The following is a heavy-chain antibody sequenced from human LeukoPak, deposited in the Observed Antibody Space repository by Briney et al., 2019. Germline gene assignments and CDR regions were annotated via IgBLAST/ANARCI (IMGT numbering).Heavy chain of an antibody. CDR1: GDSISSYY. V-gene: IGHV4-59*01. J-gene: IGHJ6*03. Sequence: SETLSLTCTVSGDSISSYYWNWIRQPPGKGLEWIGYIYYSGSTNYNPSLKSRVTISVDPSKNQFSLKLSSVTAADTAVYYCARAVRDEYYYYYYYMDVWGKGTTVTVSS. D-gene: IGHD1-1*01. CDR3: ARAVRDEYYYYYYYMDV. CDR2: IYYSGST.